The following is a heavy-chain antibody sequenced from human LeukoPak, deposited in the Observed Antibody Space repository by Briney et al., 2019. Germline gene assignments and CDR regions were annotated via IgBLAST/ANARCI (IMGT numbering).Heavy chain of an antibody. CDR3: ALSSNYDSSGQTNLDAFDI. D-gene: IGHD3-22*01. CDR1: GFTFSSNY. V-gene: IGHV3-66*02. Sequence: GGSLRLSCAASGFTFSSNYMSWVRQAPGKGLEWVSVIYSGGSTYYADSVKDRFTISRDNSKNTLYLQMNSLRAEDTAVYYCALSSNYDSSGQTNLDAFDIWGQGTMVTVSS. J-gene: IGHJ3*02. CDR2: IYSGGST.